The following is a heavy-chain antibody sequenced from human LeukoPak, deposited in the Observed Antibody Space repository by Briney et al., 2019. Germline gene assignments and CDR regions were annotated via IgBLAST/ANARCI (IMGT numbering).Heavy chain of an antibody. Sequence: SETLSLTCSVSGGSITSGRYYWTWIRRPAGKGLEWIGRLYTNDNTNYDPSLESRVSISVDTSKSQLYLQLTSVTAADTAVYFCARGVVTDDYYMDVWGKGITVIVSS. V-gene: IGHV4-61*02. CDR3: ARGVVTDDYYMDV. J-gene: IGHJ6*03. CDR2: LYTNDNT. CDR1: GGSITSGRYY. D-gene: IGHD2-21*02.